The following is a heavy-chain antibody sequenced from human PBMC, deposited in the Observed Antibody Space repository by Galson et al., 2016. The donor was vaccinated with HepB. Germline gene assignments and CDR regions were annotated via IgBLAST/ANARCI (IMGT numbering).Heavy chain of an antibody. J-gene: IGHJ5*02. CDR2: IYPGDSDT. CDR1: GYSFLRFW. Sequence: QSGAEVKEPGESLKISCQGSGYSFLRFWIAWVRQMPGKGLELMGIIYPGDSDTKYSPSFQGQVTISADKSINTAYMQWSSLKASDTAMYYLARGSGSFREVRTWFDPWGQGTLVIVSS. CDR3: ARGSGSFREVRTWFDP. D-gene: IGHD3-10*01. V-gene: IGHV5-51*01.